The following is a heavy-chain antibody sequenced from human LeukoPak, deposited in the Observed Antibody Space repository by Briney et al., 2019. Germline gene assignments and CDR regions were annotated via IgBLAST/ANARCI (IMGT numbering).Heavy chain of an antibody. CDR3: ARTTSGWYYFDY. V-gene: IGHV4-59*01. J-gene: IGHJ4*02. D-gene: IGHD6-19*01. CDR2: IFYSGAT. CDR1: GGSISSYY. Sequence: SETLSLTCSVSGGSISSYYWSWIRQPPGKGLEWIGYIFYSGATNYNPSLKSRATISVDTSKNEFSLKVTSLTAADTAVYYCARTTSGWYYFDYWGQGNLVTVSS.